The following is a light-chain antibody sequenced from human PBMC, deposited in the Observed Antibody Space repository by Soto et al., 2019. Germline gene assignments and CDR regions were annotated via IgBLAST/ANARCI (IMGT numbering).Light chain of an antibody. CDR3: QQYNNWPGT. CDR1: ESVVNH. J-gene: IGKJ1*01. V-gene: IGKV3-15*01. Sequence: IVMAQSPATLSVSPGQRATLSGRASESVVNHLAWYQQRPGQAPRLLIYGASTRATGISARFSGSGSGTEFTLTISSLQSEDFAVYYCQQYNNWPGTFGQGTKVDIK. CDR2: GAS.